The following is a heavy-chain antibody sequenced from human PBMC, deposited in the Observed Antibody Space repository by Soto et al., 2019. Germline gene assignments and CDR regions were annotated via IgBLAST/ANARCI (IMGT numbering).Heavy chain of an antibody. D-gene: IGHD5-12*01. CDR1: GYTFTSYG. CDR3: ARDQRVAGLRAPGVY. CDR2: ISAYNGNT. Sequence: ASVKVSCKASGYTFTSYGISWVRQAPGQGLEWMGWISAYNGNTNYAQKLQGRGTMTTDTSTSTAYMGLRSLRSDDTAVYYCARDQRVAGLRAPGVYWGQRTRVSV. V-gene: IGHV1-18*01. J-gene: IGHJ4*02.